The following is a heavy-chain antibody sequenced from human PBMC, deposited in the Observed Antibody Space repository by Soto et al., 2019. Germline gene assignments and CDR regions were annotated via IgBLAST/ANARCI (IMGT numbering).Heavy chain of an antibody. Sequence: GGSLRLSCAASGFTFSSYEMNWVRQAPGKGLEWVSYISSSGSTIYYADSVKGRFTISRDNAKNSLYLQMNSLRAEDTAVYYCARGGPTYYYDSSGPDYWGQGTLVTVSS. V-gene: IGHV3-48*03. J-gene: IGHJ4*02. CDR3: ARGGPTYYYDSSGPDY. CDR1: GFTFSSYE. CDR2: ISSSGSTI. D-gene: IGHD3-22*01.